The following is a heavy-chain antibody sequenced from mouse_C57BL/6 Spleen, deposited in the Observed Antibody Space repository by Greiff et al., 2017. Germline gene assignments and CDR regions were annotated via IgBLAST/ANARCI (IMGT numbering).Heavy chain of an antibody. Sequence: DVLLVESGGDLVKPGGSLKLSCAASGFTFSSYGMSWVRQTPDQSLEWVATISSGGSYTYYPDSVKGRFTISRDNAKNTLYLQMSSLKSEDTAMYYCARTAYYSNYDAMDYGGQGTSVTVSS. CDR2: ISSGGSYT. CDR1: GFTFSSYG. CDR3: ARTAYYSNYDAMDY. J-gene: IGHJ4*01. D-gene: IGHD2-5*01. V-gene: IGHV5-6*01.